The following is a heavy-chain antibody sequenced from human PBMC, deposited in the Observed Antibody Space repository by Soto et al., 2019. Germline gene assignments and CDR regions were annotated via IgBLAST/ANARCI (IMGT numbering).Heavy chain of an antibody. CDR2: INHLGSI. CDR3: ARGGSGNNRVDP. CDR1: GGSLSDYF. J-gene: IGHJ5*02. D-gene: IGHD3-10*01. Sequence: SETLSLTCVVSGGSLSDYFWSWIRQPPGMALEWIGEINHLGSINYNPSLKSRVTISVDTSKNQFSLKLSSVTAADTAVYYCARGGSGNNRVDPWGQGTRVTVSS. V-gene: IGHV4-34*01.